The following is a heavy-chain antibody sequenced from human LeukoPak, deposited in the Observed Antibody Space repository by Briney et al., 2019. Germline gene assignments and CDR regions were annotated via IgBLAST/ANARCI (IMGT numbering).Heavy chain of an antibody. V-gene: IGHV3-15*01. D-gene: IGHD2-15*01. CDR1: GFTFSNAW. J-gene: IGHJ3*02. CDR2: IKSKTDGGTT. Sequence: GGSLRLSCAASGFTFSNAWMSWVRQAPGKGLEWVGRIKSKTDGGTTDYAAPVKGRFTISRDDSKNTLYLQMNSLKTEDTAVYYCTTDPNIVVVVAESYSGINDAFDIWGQGTMVTVSS. CDR3: TTDPNIVVVVAESYSGINDAFDI.